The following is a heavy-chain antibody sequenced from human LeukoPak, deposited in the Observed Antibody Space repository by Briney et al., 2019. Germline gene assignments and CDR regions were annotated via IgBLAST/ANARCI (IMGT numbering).Heavy chain of an antibody. V-gene: IGHV4-34*01. CDR3: ARRGYYYSTFDY. CDR1: GGSFSGYY. CDR2: IYHSGST. Sequence: SETLSLTCAVYGGSFSGYYWSWIRQPPGKGLEWIGNIYHSGSTNYNPSLKSRVTISVDTSKNQFSLKLSSVTAADTAVYYCARRGYYYSTFDYWGQGTLVTVSS. D-gene: IGHD3-22*01. J-gene: IGHJ4*02.